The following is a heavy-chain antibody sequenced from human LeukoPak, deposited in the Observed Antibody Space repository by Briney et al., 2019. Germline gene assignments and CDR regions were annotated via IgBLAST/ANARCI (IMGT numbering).Heavy chain of an antibody. D-gene: IGHD1-26*01. J-gene: IGHJ4*02. CDR1: GGSISSYY. CDR2: IKQDGSEK. CDR3: ARVLSGSYPVDY. Sequence: QTSETLSLTCTVSGGSISSYYWSWIRQPPGKGLEWVANIKQDGSEKYYVDSVKGRFTISRDNAKNSLYLQMNSLRAEDTAVYYCARVLSGSYPVDYWGQGTLVTVSS. V-gene: IGHV3-7*01.